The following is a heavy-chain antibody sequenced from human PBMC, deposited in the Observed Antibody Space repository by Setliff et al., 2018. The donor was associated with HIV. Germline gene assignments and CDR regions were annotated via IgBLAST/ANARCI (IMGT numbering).Heavy chain of an antibody. CDR2: IYFNLQT. V-gene: IGHV4-4*02. J-gene: IGHJ5*02. CDR1: GVSISSSNW. Sequence: KLSETLSLTCAVSGVSISSSNWWSWVRQPPGKGLEWIGEIYFNLQTNYNPAFKSRVSMGLDNAKHQFSLRLTSVTAADTAIYYCTRDWRAYGLMGSWGQGMLVTVSS. CDR3: TRDWRAYGLMGS. D-gene: IGHD4-17*01.